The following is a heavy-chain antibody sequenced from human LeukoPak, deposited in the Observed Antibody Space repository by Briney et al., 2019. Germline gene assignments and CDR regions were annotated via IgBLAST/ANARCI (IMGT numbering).Heavy chain of an antibody. CDR3: AKRGVVIRVILVGFHKEAYYFDS. CDR1: GITLSNYG. J-gene: IGHJ4*02. CDR2: ISGSGGRT. D-gene: IGHD3-22*01. V-gene: IGHV3-23*01. Sequence: GRSLRLSCAVSGITLSNYGMSWVRQAPGKGLEWVAGISGSGGRTNYADAVKGRFTISRDNAKNTLFLQMNSLGVEDTAVYFCAKRGVVIRVILVGFHKEAYYFDSWGQGALVTVSS.